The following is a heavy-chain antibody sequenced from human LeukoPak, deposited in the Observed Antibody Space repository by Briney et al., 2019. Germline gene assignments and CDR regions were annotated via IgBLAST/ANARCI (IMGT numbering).Heavy chain of an antibody. V-gene: IGHV3-11*03. CDR3: ATDQRYAFDY. CDR1: GFSFTDYP. J-gene: IGHJ4*02. D-gene: IGHD3-9*01. Sequence: GGSLGLSCATSGFSFTDYPMSWVRQAPGKGLEWISNIRTTAEGAKYAYYADSVKGRVTISRDDGKNTLYLHMNSLRDDDTAVYYCATDQRYAFDYWGQGILVIVSS. CDR2: IRTTAEGAKYA.